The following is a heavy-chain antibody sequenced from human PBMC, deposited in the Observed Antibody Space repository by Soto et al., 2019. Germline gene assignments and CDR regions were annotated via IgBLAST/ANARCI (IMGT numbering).Heavy chain of an antibody. CDR3: ARRDSSSWHH. Sequence: PGESLKISCKGSGYSFSTYWIAWVRQMPGKGLEWMGIIYPGDSDTRYSPSFQGQVTISADKSITTAYLQWSSLKASDTAMYYCARRDSSSWHHWGQVTLVTVSS. V-gene: IGHV5-51*01. J-gene: IGHJ5*02. CDR1: GYSFSTYW. CDR2: IYPGDSDT. D-gene: IGHD6-13*01.